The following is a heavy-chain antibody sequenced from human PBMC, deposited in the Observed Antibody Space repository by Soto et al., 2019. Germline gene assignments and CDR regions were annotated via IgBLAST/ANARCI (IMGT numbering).Heavy chain of an antibody. J-gene: IGHJ4*02. CDR3: ARDFGHGYYLDY. D-gene: IGHD3-3*01. Sequence: GGSLRLSCVASGFSFSNYNMNWVRQAPGKGLEWVSYITDSSDTVHYADSVRGRFTISKDNAESSLYLQMNSLRDEDTAVYFCARDFGHGYYLDYWGRGTLVTVSS. V-gene: IGHV3-48*02. CDR1: GFSFSNYN. CDR2: ITDSSDTV.